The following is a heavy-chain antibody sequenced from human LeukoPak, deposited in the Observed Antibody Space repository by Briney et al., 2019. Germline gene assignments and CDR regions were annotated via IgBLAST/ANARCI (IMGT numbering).Heavy chain of an antibody. Sequence: GSLRLSCAVSGFTFSSYWMHWVRQVPGKGLMWVARVGTDGSDTTYADSVRGRFTISRDNAKNTFDLQMKSLRAEDTAMYYCVTDKPHNGFDPWGQGIPVTVSS. CDR3: VTDKPHNGFDP. CDR1: GFTFSSYW. CDR2: VGTDGSDT. J-gene: IGHJ5*02. V-gene: IGHV3-74*03.